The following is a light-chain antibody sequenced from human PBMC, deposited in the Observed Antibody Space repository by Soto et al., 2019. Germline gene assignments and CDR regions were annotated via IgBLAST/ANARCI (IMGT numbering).Light chain of an antibody. CDR2: AAS. CDR1: QGISSY. J-gene: IGKJ2*02. V-gene: IGKV1-8*01. CDR3: QQYYSYPGT. Sequence: AIRMTQSPSSFSASTGVRVTITCRASQGISSYLAWYQQKPGKAQKLLIYAASTLKSGVPSRFSGSGSGTDFTLTISCLQSEDFATYYCQQYYSYPGTFGQGNKLEIK.